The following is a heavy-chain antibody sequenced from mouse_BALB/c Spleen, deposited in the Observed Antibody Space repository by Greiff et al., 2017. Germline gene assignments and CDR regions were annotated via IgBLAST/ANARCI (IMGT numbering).Heavy chain of an antibody. J-gene: IGHJ2*01. Sequence: QVQLKESAAELARPGASVKMSCKASGYTFTSYTMHWVKQRPGQGLEWIGYINPSSGYTEYNQKFKDKTTLTADKSSSTAYMQLSSLTSEDSAVYYCARRGGTTVVAWYFDYWGQGTTLTVSS. CDR2: INPSSGYT. CDR1: GYTFTSYT. V-gene: IGHV1-4*02. D-gene: IGHD1-1*01. CDR3: ARRGGTTVVAWYFDY.